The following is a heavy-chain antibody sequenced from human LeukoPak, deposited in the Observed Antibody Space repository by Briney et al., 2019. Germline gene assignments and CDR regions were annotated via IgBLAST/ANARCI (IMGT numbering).Heavy chain of an antibody. CDR3: ARGSYWYDG. D-gene: IGHD6-13*01. V-gene: IGHV1-2*02. Sequence: ASVKVSCKASGHTFTDYYIQWVRQAPGQGLEWMGWINPNSGGSNYAQKFQGRVTMTSGRSISTAYMELRSLRSDDTAVYYCARGSYWYDGWGQGTLVTVSS. J-gene: IGHJ5*02. CDR2: INPNSGGS. CDR1: GHTFTDYY.